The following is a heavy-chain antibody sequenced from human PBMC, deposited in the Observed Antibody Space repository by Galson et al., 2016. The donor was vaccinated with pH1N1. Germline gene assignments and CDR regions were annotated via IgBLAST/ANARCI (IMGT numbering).Heavy chain of an antibody. CDR1: GYTLTSYD. CDR3: ARGPVYWYFDL. V-gene: IGHV1-8*01. Sequence: SVKVSCKASGYTLTSYDINWVRQATGQGLEWMGWMNPNNGNADYAPKFQGRVTLTRNVSINTAYMELSSLTSEDTAVYYCARGPVYWYFDLWGRGTPVIVSS. J-gene: IGHJ2*01. CDR2: MNPNNGNA.